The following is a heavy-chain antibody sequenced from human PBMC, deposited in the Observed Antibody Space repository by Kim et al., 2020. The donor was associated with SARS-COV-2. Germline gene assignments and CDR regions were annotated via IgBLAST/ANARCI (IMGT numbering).Heavy chain of an antibody. CDR2: IYYSGST. Sequence: SETLSLTCTVSGGSISSYYWSWIRQPPGKGLEWIGYIYYSGSTNYNPSLKSRVTISVDTSKNQFSLKLSSVTAADTAVYYCARELRFLGGGMDVWGQGTTVTVSS. D-gene: IGHD3-3*01. CDR3: ARELRFLGGGMDV. V-gene: IGHV4-59*13. CDR1: GGSISSYY. J-gene: IGHJ6*02.